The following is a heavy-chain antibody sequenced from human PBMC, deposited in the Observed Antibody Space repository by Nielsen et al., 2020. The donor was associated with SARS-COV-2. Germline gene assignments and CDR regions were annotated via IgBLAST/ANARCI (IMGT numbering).Heavy chain of an antibody. J-gene: IGHJ5*02. CDR2: IDPSDSYT. Sequence: GESLKISCKGSGYSFTSYWISWVRQMPGKGLEWMGRIDPSDSYTNYSPSFQGHVTISADKSISTAYLQWSSLKASDTAMYYCARHDDHYYDSSGYLNWFDPWSQGTLVTVSS. V-gene: IGHV5-10-1*01. CDR3: ARHDDHYYDSSGYLNWFDP. CDR1: GYSFTSYW. D-gene: IGHD3-22*01.